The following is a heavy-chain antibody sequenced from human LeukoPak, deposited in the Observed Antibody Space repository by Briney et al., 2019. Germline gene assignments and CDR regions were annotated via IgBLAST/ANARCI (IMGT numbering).Heavy chain of an antibody. CDR2: IYYSGST. CDR3: ARVSYSSSSVGWFDP. Sequence: PSETLSLTCTVSGGSISSYYWGWIRQPPGKGLEWIGSIYYSGSTYYNPSLKSRVTISVDTSKNQFSLKLSSVTAADTAVYYCARVSYSSSSVGWFDPWGQGTLVTVSS. V-gene: IGHV4-39*07. D-gene: IGHD6-6*01. CDR1: GGSISSYY. J-gene: IGHJ5*02.